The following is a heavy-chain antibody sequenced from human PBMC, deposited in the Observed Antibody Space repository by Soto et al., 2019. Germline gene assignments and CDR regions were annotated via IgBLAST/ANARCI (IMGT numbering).Heavy chain of an antibody. Sequence: TLSLTCTVSGGSFSSGAYYWTWILQRPGKGLEWIGYIYYSGSTYYSPSLKSRLSISLDTSKNQFSLRLSSVTAADTAMYYCARARLRAVYAFDIWGQGTMVTVSS. CDR1: GGSFSSGAYY. CDR2: IYYSGST. D-gene: IGHD5-12*01. J-gene: IGHJ3*02. V-gene: IGHV4-31*03. CDR3: ARARLRAVYAFDI.